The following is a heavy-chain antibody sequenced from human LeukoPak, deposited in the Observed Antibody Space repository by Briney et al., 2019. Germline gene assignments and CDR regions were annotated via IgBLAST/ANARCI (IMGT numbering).Heavy chain of an antibody. CDR3: ARESSSSSSLRIDP. V-gene: IGHV3-11*01. CDR2: ISSSGTTI. CDR1: GFTFSDYY. Sequence: GGSLRLSCAASGFTFSDYYMSWIRQAPGKGLEWVSYISSSGTTIYYADSVKGRFTISRDNAKNSLYLQMNSLRAEDTAVYYCARESSSSSSLRIDPWGQGTLVTVSS. J-gene: IGHJ5*02. D-gene: IGHD6-6*01.